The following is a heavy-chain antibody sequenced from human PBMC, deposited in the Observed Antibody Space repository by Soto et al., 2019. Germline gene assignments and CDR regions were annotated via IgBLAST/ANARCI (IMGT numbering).Heavy chain of an antibody. J-gene: IGHJ4*02. V-gene: IGHV1-18*04. CDR3: ARDWAGIVATNGLGDY. D-gene: IGHD5-12*01. Sequence: ASVKVSCKASCYTFTIYGISWVRQAPGQGLEWMGWISAYNGNTNYAQKLQGRVTMTTDTSTSTAYMELRSLRSDDTAVYYCARDWAGIVATNGLGDYWGQGTLVTVSS. CDR1: CYTFTIYG. CDR2: ISAYNGNT.